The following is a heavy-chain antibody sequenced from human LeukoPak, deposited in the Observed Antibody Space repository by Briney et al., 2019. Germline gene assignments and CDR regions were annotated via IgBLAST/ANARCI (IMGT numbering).Heavy chain of an antibody. CDR2: INSDGSIT. CDR3: ARNPSGDYDY. D-gene: IGHD2-15*01. Sequence: PGGSLRLSCAASGFTFRDYWMHWVRQVPGKGLLWVSHINSDGSITDYADSVKGRFTISRDNARNTLSLQMGSLRVEDTAVYYCARNPSGDYDYWGQGALVTVSS. CDR1: GFTFRDYW. J-gene: IGHJ4*02. V-gene: IGHV3-74*01.